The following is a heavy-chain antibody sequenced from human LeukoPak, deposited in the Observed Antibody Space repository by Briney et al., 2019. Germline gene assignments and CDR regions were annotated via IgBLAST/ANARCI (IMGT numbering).Heavy chain of an antibody. Sequence: ASVKVSCKASGYTFTGYYMHWVRQAPGQGLEWMGRINPNSGGTNYAQKFQGRVTMTRDTSISTAYMELSRLRSDDTAVNYCASSICSGGSCYLYYWGQGTLVTVSS. D-gene: IGHD2-15*01. CDR3: ASSICSGGSCYLYY. J-gene: IGHJ4*02. CDR2: INPNSGGT. V-gene: IGHV1-2*06. CDR1: GYTFTGYY.